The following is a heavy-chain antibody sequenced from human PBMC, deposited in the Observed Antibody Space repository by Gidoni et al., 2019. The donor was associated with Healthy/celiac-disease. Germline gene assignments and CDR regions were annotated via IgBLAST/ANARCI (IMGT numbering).Heavy chain of an antibody. V-gene: IGHV3-53*01. CDR2: IYRGGST. J-gene: IGHJ4*02. D-gene: IGHD6-6*01. CDR3: ARRLRGSSSEDY. Sequence: EVQLVESGGGLIQPGGSLRLSCAASGFTVSSNYMSWVRQAPGKGLEWVSVIYRGGSTYYADSVKGRFTISRDNSKNTLYLQMNSLRAEDTAVYYCARRLRGSSSEDYWGQGTLVTVSS. CDR1: GFTVSSNY.